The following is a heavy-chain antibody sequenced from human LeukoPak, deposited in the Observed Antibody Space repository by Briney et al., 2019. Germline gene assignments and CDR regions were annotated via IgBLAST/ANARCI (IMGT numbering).Heavy chain of an antibody. D-gene: IGHD3-22*01. V-gene: IGHV1-69*01. Sequence: SVKVSCKTSGGTFSSYAISWVRQAPGQGLEWMGGIIPIFGTANYAQKFQGRVTITADESTSTAYMELSSLRSEDTAVYYCARLHRPEYYYDSSSYYGVYYYYGMDVWGQGTTVTVSS. J-gene: IGHJ6*02. CDR2: IIPIFGTA. CDR1: GGTFSSYA. CDR3: ARLHRPEYYYDSSSYYGVYYYYGMDV.